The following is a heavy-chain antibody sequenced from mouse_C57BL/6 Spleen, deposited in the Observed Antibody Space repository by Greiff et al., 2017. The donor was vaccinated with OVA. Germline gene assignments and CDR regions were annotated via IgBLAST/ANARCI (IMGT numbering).Heavy chain of an antibody. V-gene: IGHV1-42*01. Sequence: VQLQQSGPELVKPGASVKISCKASGYSFTGYYMNWVKQSPEQSLEWIGEINPSTGGTTYNQKFKAKATLTVDKSSSTAYMQLKSLTSEDSAVYYCARRTGTPYFDYWGQGTTLTVSS. CDR3: ARRTGTPYFDY. J-gene: IGHJ2*01. CDR2: INPSTGGT. D-gene: IGHD4-1*01. CDR1: GYSFTGYY.